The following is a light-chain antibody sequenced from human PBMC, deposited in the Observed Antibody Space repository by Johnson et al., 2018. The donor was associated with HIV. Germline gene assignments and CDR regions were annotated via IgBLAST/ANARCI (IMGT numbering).Light chain of an antibody. Sequence: QSVLTQPPSVSAAPGQKVTISCSGSTSNIEENSVSWYQQLPGAAPKVLIYENNKRPSGIPDRFSGSKSGTSATLGITGLQTGDEADYYCGTWDSSLSAPYVFGTGTKVTGL. J-gene: IGLJ1*01. CDR1: TSNIEENS. V-gene: IGLV1-51*02. CDR2: ENN. CDR3: GTWDSSLSAPYV.